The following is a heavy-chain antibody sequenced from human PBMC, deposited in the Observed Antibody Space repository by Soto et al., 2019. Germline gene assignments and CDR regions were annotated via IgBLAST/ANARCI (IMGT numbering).Heavy chain of an antibody. Sequence: SVKVCCTASGGTFCISAITGVRQAPGQGLEWMGGIIPIFGTANYAQKFQGRVTITADESTSTAYMELSSLRSEDTAVYYCARDPHSNHAFDIWGQGTMVTVSS. D-gene: IGHD6-13*01. V-gene: IGHV1-69*13. J-gene: IGHJ3*02. CDR1: GGTFCISA. CDR3: ARDPHSNHAFDI. CDR2: IIPIFGTA.